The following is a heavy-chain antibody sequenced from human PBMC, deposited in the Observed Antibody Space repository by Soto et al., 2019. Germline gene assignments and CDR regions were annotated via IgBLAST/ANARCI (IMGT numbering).Heavy chain of an antibody. CDR2: IIPIFGTA. CDR3: ASRTTVTSPNYYYGMDV. V-gene: IGHV1-69*06. D-gene: IGHD4-17*01. J-gene: IGHJ6*02. CDR1: GGTLSSYA. Sequence: SVKVSCKASGGTLSSYAISWVRQAPGQGLEWMGGIIPIFGTANYAQKFQGRVTITADKSTSTAYMELSSLRSEDTAVYYCASRTTVTSPNYYYGMDVWGQGTTVTVSS.